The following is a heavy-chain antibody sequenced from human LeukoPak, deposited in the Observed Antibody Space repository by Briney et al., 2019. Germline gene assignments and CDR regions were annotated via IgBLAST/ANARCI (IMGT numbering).Heavy chain of an antibody. CDR2: ISYDGSNK. CDR1: GFTFSSYG. Sequence: GGSLRLSCAASGFTFSSYGMHWVRQAPGKGLEWVAVISYDGSNKYYADSVKGRFTISRDNSKNTLYLQMNSLRAEDTAVYYCARDFNDYGDYYAFDIWGQGTMVTVSS. CDR3: ARDFNDYGDYYAFDI. J-gene: IGHJ3*02. D-gene: IGHD4-17*01. V-gene: IGHV3-30*03.